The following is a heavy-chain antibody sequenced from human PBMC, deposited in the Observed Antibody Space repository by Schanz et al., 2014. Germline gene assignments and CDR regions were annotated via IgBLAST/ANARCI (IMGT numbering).Heavy chain of an antibody. J-gene: IGHJ1*01. CDR2: ISGSGGDSV. D-gene: IGHD2-21*01. Sequence: AQLVESGGSLVQPGGSLRLSCVASGFSFSNYSMNWVRQAPGKGLEWLSHISGSGGDSVDYADSVKGRFTISRDNTRNSLYLQMNSLRVDDTAVYYCAREFVNWGQGTLVTVSS. V-gene: IGHV3-48*04. CDR3: AREFVN. CDR1: GFSFSNYS.